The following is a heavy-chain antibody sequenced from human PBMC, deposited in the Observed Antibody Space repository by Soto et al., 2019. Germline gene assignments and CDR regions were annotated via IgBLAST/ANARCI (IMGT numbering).Heavy chain of an antibody. V-gene: IGHV4-59*01. Sequence: QVQLQESGPGLVQPSGTLSLTCIVSGDPMTTYYWSWIRQSPGKGLEWIGYIFYTGITKYNPSLDGRVTISVDTSKYQFSLNLNSVTAADTAVYYCVNHNFWSGFENWGQGTLVTVSS. J-gene: IGHJ4*02. CDR1: GDPMTTYY. CDR2: IFYTGIT. D-gene: IGHD3-3*01. CDR3: VNHNFWSGFEN.